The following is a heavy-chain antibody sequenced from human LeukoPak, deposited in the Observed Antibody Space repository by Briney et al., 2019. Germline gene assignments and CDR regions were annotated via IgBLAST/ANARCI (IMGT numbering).Heavy chain of an antibody. CDR2: IYTSGST. V-gene: IGHV4-61*02. D-gene: IGHD2-21*01. Sequence: PSETLSLTCTVSGGSISSGSYYWSWIRQPAGKGLEWIGRIYTSGSTNYNPSLKSRVTISVDTSKNQFSLKLSSVTAADTAVYYCARERDDPIPYGMDVWGQGTTDTVSS. CDR3: ARERDDPIPYGMDV. CDR1: GGSISSGSYY. J-gene: IGHJ6*02.